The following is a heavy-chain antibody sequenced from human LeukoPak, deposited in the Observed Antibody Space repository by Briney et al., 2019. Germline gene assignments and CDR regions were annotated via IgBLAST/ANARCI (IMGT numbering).Heavy chain of an antibody. D-gene: IGHD1-20*01. Sequence: GGSLRLSCAASGFTFSNYWMTWVRQAPGKGLEWVSGINWNGGSTGYADSVKGRFTISRDNAKNSLYLQMNSLRAEDTALYYCARDAPDRYNWNDVTDYWGQGTLVTVSS. CDR1: GFTFSNYW. J-gene: IGHJ4*02. V-gene: IGHV3-20*04. CDR2: INWNGGST. CDR3: ARDAPDRYNWNDVTDY.